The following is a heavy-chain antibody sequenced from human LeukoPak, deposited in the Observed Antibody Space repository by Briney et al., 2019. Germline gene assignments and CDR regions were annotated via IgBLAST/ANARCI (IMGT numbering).Heavy chain of an antibody. CDR2: IFTGGTT. CDR3: ARVYSSSWSLAEYFQH. CDR1: GFTVSSNY. V-gene: IGHV3-66*01. J-gene: IGHJ1*01. Sequence: GGSLRLSCAASGFTVSSNYMSWFRQAPGKGLEWVSVIFTGGTTYCADSVKGRFTISRDNSKNTLYLQMNSLSAEDTAVYYCARVYSSSWSLAEYFQHWGQGTLVTVSS. D-gene: IGHD6-13*01.